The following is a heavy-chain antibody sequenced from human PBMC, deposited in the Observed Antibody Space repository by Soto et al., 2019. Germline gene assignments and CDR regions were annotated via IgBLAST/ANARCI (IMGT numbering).Heavy chain of an antibody. V-gene: IGHV4-34*01. CDR3: ARVYSNYGHYFDY. Sequence: QVQLQQWGAGLLKPSETLSLTCAVYGGSFSGYYWSWIRQPPGKGLEWIGEINHSGSTNYNPSLKSRVTISVDTSKIQFALKLSSVTAADTAVYYCARVYSNYGHYFDYWGQGTLVTVSS. D-gene: IGHD4-4*01. CDR1: GGSFSGYY. J-gene: IGHJ4*02. CDR2: INHSGST.